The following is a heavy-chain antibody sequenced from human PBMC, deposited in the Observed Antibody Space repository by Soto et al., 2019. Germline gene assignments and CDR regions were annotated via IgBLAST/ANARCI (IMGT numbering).Heavy chain of an antibody. V-gene: IGHV1-8*01. Sequence: QVQLVQSGAELKKPGASVKVSCNASGYTFSNYDMNWVRQATGQGPEWIGWVNPNNGDKGYAQKFQGRVTMTTDISTTTAYMELTSLRSEDTAIYYCAKVSRKGSAIDFDYWGQGTLITVSS. D-gene: IGHD3-10*01. J-gene: IGHJ4*02. CDR3: AKVSRKGSAIDFDY. CDR1: GYTFSNYD. CDR2: VNPNNGDK.